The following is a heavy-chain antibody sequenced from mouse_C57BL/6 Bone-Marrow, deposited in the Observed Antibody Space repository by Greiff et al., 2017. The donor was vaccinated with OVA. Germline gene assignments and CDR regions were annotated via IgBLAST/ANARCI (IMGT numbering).Heavy chain of an antibody. CDR2: INPNNGGT. V-gene: IGHV1-26*01. CDR1: GYTFTDYY. Sequence: EVQLQQSGPELVKPGASVKISCKASGYTFTDYYMNWVKQSHGKSLEWIGDINPNNGGTSYNQKFKGKATLTVDKSSSTAYMELRSRTSEDSAVYYCARRWFFDVWGTGTTVTVSS. CDR3: ARRWFFDV. J-gene: IGHJ1*03.